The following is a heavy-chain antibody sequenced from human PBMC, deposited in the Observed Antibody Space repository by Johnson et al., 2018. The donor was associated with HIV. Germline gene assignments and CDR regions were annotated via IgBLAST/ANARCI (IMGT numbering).Heavy chain of an antibody. CDR2: ISRSGTTI. Sequence: WIRQAPGKGLEWVSYISRSGTTIYYADSVQGRFTVSRDNAKNSLYLQMNSLRADDTAVYYCARVLRGYDAFDIWGQGTRVTVSS. V-gene: IGHV3-11*04. J-gene: IGHJ3*02. CDR3: ARVLRGYDAFDI. D-gene: IGHD6-25*01.